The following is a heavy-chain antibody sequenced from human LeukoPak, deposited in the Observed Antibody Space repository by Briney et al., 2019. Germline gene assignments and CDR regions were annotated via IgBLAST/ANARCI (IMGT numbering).Heavy chain of an antibody. D-gene: IGHD6-13*01. CDR1: GGSISSSSYY. Sequence: SETLSLTCTVSGGSISSSSYYWGWIRQPPGKGLEWIGSIYYSGSTYYNPSLKSRVTISVDTSKNQFSLKLSSVTAADTAVYYRARPAEGGSSWYNWFDPWGQGTLVTVSS. V-gene: IGHV4-39*01. CDR3: ARPAEGGSSWYNWFDP. CDR2: IYYSGST. J-gene: IGHJ5*02.